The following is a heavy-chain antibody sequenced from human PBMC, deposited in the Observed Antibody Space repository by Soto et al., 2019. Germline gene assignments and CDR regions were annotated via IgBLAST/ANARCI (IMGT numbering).Heavy chain of an antibody. J-gene: IGHJ6*02. CDR2: ISSSSSTI. Sequence: GGSLRLSCAASGFTFSSYSMNWVRQAPGKGLEWVSYISSSSSTIYYADSVKGRFTISRDNAKNSLYLQMNSLRDEDTAVYYCARGSDRGGVKPKYYYYGMDVWGQGTTVTVSS. D-gene: IGHD2-15*01. V-gene: IGHV3-48*02. CDR3: ARGSDRGGVKPKYYYYGMDV. CDR1: GFTFSSYS.